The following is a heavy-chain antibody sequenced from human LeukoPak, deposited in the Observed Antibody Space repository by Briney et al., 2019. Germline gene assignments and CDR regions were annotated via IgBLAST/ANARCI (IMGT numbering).Heavy chain of an antibody. V-gene: IGHV4-38-2*02. J-gene: IGHJ4*02. D-gene: IGHD1-20*01. Sequence: SETLSLTCTVSGYSISSGYYWGWIRQPPGKGLEWIGSMYHSGSTYYNPSLKSRVTISVDTSKNQFSLKLTFVTAADTAVYYCARRITGTTSDSFDYWGQGTLVIVSS. CDR2: MYHSGST. CDR1: GYSISSGYY. CDR3: ARRITGTTSDSFDY.